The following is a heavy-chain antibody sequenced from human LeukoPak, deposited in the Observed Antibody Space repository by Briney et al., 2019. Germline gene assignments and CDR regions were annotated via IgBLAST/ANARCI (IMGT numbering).Heavy chain of an antibody. J-gene: IGHJ4*02. CDR3: AKDWGYSYGYSYYFDY. Sequence: GGSLRLSCAASGFTFSSYAMSWVRQAPGKGLEWVSAISGSGGSTYYADSVKGRFTISRDNSKNTLYLQMNSLRAEDTAVYYCAKDWGYSYGYSYYFDYWGQGTQVTVSS. CDR1: GFTFSSYA. D-gene: IGHD5-18*01. V-gene: IGHV3-23*01. CDR2: ISGSGGST.